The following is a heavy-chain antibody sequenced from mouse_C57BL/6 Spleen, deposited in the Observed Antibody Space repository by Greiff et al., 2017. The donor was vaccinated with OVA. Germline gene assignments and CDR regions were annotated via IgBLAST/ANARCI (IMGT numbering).Heavy chain of an antibody. J-gene: IGHJ4*01. CDR3: ARKPWESRYAMDY. CDR2: ISSGSSTI. CDR1: GFTFSDYG. V-gene: IGHV5-17*01. D-gene: IGHD4-1*01. Sequence: EVQLVESGGGLVQPGGSLKLSCAASGFTFSDYGMHWVRQAPEKGLEWVAYISSGSSTIYYAATVKGRFTITRDNAKNTLFLQMTSLRSEDTAMYYCARKPWESRYAMDYWGQGTSVTVSS.